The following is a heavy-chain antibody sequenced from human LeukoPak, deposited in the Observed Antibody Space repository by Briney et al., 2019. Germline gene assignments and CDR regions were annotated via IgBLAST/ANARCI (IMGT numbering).Heavy chain of an antibody. CDR3: ARDAYCGGDCAPRYFDL. Sequence: GGSLRLSCAASGFTFSNYWMSWVRQAPGKGLEWVANIKQDGSEKYFVDSLKGRSTISRDNAKNSLYLQMNSLRAEDTAVYYCARDAYCGGDCAPRYFDLWGRGTLVTVSS. V-gene: IGHV3-7*01. D-gene: IGHD2-21*02. J-gene: IGHJ2*01. CDR2: IKQDGSEK. CDR1: GFTFSNYW.